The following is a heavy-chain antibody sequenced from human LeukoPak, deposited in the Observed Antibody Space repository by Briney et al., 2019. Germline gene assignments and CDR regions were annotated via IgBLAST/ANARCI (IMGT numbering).Heavy chain of an antibody. CDR1: GGSFSGYY. Sequence: SETLSLTCAVYGGSFSGYYWSWIRQPPGKGLEWIGEINHSGSTNYNPSLKRRVTISVDTSKTQFSLKLSSVTAADTAVYYCARATAGYKLVFWGQGTLVTVSS. D-gene: IGHD5-24*01. V-gene: IGHV4-34*01. CDR2: INHSGST. CDR3: ARATAGYKLVF. J-gene: IGHJ4*02.